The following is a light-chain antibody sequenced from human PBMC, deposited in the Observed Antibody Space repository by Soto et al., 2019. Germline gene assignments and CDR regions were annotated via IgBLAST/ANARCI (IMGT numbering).Light chain of an antibody. V-gene: IGKV2-28*01. CDR2: LGS. CDR3: MQALQTPWT. J-gene: IGKJ1*01. CDR1: QSLLHSNGYNY. Sequence: DIVMTQSPLSLPVTPGEPASISCRSSQSLLHSNGYNYLDWYLQKPGQSPQLLIYLGSNRASGVPDRFMRSGSGKDFTLKISRVEGEDVGVYYWMQALQTPWTFGERTKVEIK.